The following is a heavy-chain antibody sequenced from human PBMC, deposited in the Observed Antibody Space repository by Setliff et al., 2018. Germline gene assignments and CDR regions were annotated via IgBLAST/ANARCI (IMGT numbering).Heavy chain of an antibody. D-gene: IGHD2-21*01. CDR2: IYTNGAT. J-gene: IGHJ6*02. CDR1: GASLSSGSYY. V-gene: IGHV4-61*09. CDR3: AKEYVVISFVRNSHQHYGMDV. Sequence: KPSETLSLTCTVSGASLSSGSYYWSWIRQSAGKGLEWIGHIYTNGATSYSPSLKSRVSISADTSKNVLSLRLTSVTAADTAVYYCAKEYVVISFVRNSHQHYGMDVWGPGTTVNVSS.